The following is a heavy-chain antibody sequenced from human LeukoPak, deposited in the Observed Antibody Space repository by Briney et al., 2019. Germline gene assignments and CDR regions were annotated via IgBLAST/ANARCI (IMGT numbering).Heavy chain of an antibody. J-gene: IGHJ5*02. CDR1: GYTFTGYY. V-gene: IGHV1-2*02. CDR3: ARDPPYYYGSGTTLGFDP. Sequence: ASVKVSCKASGYTFTGYYMHWVRQAPGQGLEWMGWINPNSGGTNYAQKFQGRVTMTRDTSISTAYMELSRLRSDDTAVYYCARDPPYYYGSGTTLGFDPWGQGTLVTVSS. D-gene: IGHD3-10*01. CDR2: INPNSGGT.